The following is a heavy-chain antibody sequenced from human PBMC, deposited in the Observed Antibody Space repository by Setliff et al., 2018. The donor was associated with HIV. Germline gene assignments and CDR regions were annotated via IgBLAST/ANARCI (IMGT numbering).Heavy chain of an antibody. CDR3: ARSQTNLVRGVVHYFDY. V-gene: IGHV1-3*03. Sequence: ASVKVSCKASGYTFTSYAMHWVRQAPGQRLEWVGWINTGNGDTKYSQDFQGRVTISRDTSASTAHMELSSLRSEDMAVYYCARSQTNLVRGVVHYFDYWGQGTLVTVSS. D-gene: IGHD3-10*01. CDR2: INTGNGDT. CDR1: GYTFTSYA. J-gene: IGHJ4*02.